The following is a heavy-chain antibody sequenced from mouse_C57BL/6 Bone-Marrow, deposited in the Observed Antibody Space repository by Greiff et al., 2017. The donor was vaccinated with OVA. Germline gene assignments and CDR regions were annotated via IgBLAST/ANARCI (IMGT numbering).Heavy chain of an antibody. CDR3: ALYYYGYAMDY. CDR1: CYTFPSYC. Sequence: VQLPESGADLARPGSSVTLSCTASCYTFPSYCICWVPQSPCPCLSWIGEIYPRSGNTYYNEKFKGKATLTADKSSSTAYMELRSLTSEDSAVYFCALYYYGYAMDYWGQGTSVTVS. D-gene: IGHD1-1*01. J-gene: IGHJ4*01. CDR2: IYPRSGNT. V-gene: IGHV1-81*01.